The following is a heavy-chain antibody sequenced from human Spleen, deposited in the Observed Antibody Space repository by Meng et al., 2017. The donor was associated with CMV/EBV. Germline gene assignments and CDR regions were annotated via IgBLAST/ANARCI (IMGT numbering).Heavy chain of an antibody. V-gene: IGHV3-48*03. Sequence: GESLKISCEASGFRFSSHEINWGRQAPGKGLEWVAYISGSGDTTHHADSVKGRFTISRDNAKNSLYLQMNSLRTEDTAVYYCARDLRDYNGMDVWGQGTTVTVSS. CDR3: ARDLRDYNGMDV. J-gene: IGHJ6*02. CDR2: ISGSGDTT. CDR1: GFRFSSHE.